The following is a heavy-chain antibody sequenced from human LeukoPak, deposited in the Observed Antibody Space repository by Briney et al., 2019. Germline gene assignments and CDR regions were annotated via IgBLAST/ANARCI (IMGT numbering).Heavy chain of an antibody. CDR3: ARHEGSGSGTKPFDY. Sequence: SETLSLTCTVSGGSINSYYWSWIRQPPGRQLEWIGYVYFSGSTIYKPSLRSRLAISVDSSKNQISLRLNSVTAADTAVYYCARHEGSGSGTKPFDYWGQGISVTVSS. J-gene: IGHJ4*02. CDR2: VYFSGST. V-gene: IGHV4-59*08. CDR1: GGSINSYY. D-gene: IGHD3-10*01.